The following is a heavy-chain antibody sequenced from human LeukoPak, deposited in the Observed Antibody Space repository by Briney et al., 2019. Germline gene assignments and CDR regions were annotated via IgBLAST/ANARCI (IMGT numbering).Heavy chain of an antibody. CDR1: GFTFSSYA. D-gene: IGHD2-15*01. J-gene: IGHJ4*02. CDR3: VTYAQVIQGGIRHDFDS. CDR2: ISGSGGST. Sequence: GGSLRLSCAAFGFTFSSYAMSWVRQAPGKGLEWVSAISGSGGSTFYADSVKGRFTISRDNSKNTLYLQMNSLRAEDTAVYYCVTYAQVIQGGIRHDFDSWGQGTLVTVSS. V-gene: IGHV3-23*01.